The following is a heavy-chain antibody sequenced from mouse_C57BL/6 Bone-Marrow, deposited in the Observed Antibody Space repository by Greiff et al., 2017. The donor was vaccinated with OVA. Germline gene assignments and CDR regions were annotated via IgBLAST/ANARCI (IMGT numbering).Heavy chain of an antibody. CDR3: ARRGDYEYYFDY. Sequence: EVKLVESGGGLVQPGGSLKLSCAASGFTFSDYYMYWVRQTPEKRLEWVAYISNGGGSTYYPDTVKGRFTISRDNAKNTLYLQMSRLKSEDTAMYYCARRGDYEYYFDYWGQGTTLTVSS. J-gene: IGHJ2*01. D-gene: IGHD2-4*01. CDR2: ISNGGGST. CDR1: GFTFSDYY. V-gene: IGHV5-12*01.